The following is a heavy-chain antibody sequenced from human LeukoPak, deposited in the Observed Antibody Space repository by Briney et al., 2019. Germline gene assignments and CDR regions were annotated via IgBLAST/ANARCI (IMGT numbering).Heavy chain of an antibody. J-gene: IGHJ6*03. D-gene: IGHD1-1*01. V-gene: IGHV3-13*01. Sequence: PGGSLRLSCAASGFTFSSFDMHWVRHPAGQGLEWVSTIGTASDTYYPGSVEGRFTFSRDNAKNSLYLQMNSLTAGDTAVYYCARGPPRGKYYYMDVWGKGTTVTVSS. CDR1: GFTFSSFD. CDR3: ARGPPRGKYYYMDV. CDR2: IGTASDT.